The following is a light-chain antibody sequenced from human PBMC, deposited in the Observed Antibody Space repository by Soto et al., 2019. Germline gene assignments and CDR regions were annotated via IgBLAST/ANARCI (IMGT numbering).Light chain of an antibody. CDR3: SSYTNINTRACV. V-gene: IGLV2-14*01. CDR1: SSDVGGYNY. Sequence: QSVLTQPASVSGSPGQSITISCTGTSSDVGGYNYVSWYQLHPGKAPKLIIYEVNNRPSGLSNRFSGSKSGNTASLTISGLQADDEGDYYCSSYTNINTRACVFGTGTKVTV. CDR2: EVN. J-gene: IGLJ1*01.